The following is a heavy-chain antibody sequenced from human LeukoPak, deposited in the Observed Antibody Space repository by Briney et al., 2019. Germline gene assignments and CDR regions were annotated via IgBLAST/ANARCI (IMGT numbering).Heavy chain of an antibody. J-gene: IGHJ5*02. CDR3: AREAAAGNWFDP. V-gene: IGHV4-31*03. CDR2: IYYSGST. CDR1: GGSISSGGYY. D-gene: IGHD6-25*01. Sequence: SETLSLTCTVSGGSISSGGYYWSWIRQHPGKGVEWIGYIYYSGSTYYNPSLKSRVTLSVDTSKNQFSLKLSSVTAADTAVYYCAREAAAGNWFDPWGQGTLVTVSS.